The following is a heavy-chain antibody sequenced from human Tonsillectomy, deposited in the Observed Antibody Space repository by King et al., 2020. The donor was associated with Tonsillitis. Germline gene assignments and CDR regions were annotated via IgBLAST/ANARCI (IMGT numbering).Heavy chain of an antibody. D-gene: IGHD4-17*01. CDR1: GFSLSTSGMC. Sequence: VTLKESGPALVKPPQTLTLTCTFSGFSLSTSGMCVSWIRQPPGKALEWLALIVWDDDKYYSTSLKTRLTISKDTSKNQVVLTMTNMDPVDTATYYCARIAIFGDHSGVYYSAMDVWGEGTTLTVST. CDR2: IVWDDDK. J-gene: IGHJ6*04. CDR3: ARIAIFGDHSGVYYSAMDV. V-gene: IGHV2-70*01.